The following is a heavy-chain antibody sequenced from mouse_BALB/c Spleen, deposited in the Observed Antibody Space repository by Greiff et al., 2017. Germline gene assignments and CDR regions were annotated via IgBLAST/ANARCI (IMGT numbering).Heavy chain of an antibody. V-gene: IGHV1S81*02. CDR1: GYTFTSYY. CDR2: INPSNGGT. Sequence: QVHVKQSGAELVKPGASVKLSCKASGYTFTSYYMYWVKQRPGQGLEWIGEINPSNGGTNFNEKFKSKATLTVDKSSSTAYMQLSSLTSEDSAVYYCTRRVDYWGQGTSVTVSS. J-gene: IGHJ4*01. CDR3: TRRVDY.